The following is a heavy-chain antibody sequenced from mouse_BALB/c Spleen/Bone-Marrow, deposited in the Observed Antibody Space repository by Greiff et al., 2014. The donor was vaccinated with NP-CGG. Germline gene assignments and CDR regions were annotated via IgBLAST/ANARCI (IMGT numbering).Heavy chain of an antibody. CDR3: SSYVYGYYFDY. CDR2: IDPANGNT. D-gene: IGHD2-2*01. CDR1: GFNIKDTY. Sequence: DVQLQESGAELVKPGASVKLSCTASGFNIKDTYMHWVKQRPEQGLEWIGRIDPANGNTKYDPKFQGKATITADTSSNTAYLQLSSRTSDDTTVYYCSSYVYGYYFDYWGQGTTLTVSS. J-gene: IGHJ2*01. V-gene: IGHV14-3*02.